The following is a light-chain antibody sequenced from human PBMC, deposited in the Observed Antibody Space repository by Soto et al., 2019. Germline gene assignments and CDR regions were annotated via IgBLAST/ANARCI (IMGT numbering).Light chain of an antibody. V-gene: IGKV3-20*01. CDR1: KSVSSGY. J-gene: IGKJ4*01. Sequence: EIVLTQSPGTLSLSPGERATLSCRTSKSVSSGYLAWYQQKPGQAPRLLMYGASSRATGIPDRFSGSGSGTDFTLTISRLEPEDFAVYYCQQYGSSPPLTFGGGTKVEI. CDR3: QQYGSSPPLT. CDR2: GAS.